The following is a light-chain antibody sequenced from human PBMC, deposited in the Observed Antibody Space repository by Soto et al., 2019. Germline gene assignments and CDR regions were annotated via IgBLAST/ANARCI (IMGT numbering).Light chain of an antibody. J-gene: IGLJ1*01. CDR1: SSNIGSNT. CDR3: AAWDDSLNGLV. Sequence: SVLTQPPSASGTPGQRVTISCSGSSSNIGSNTVNWYQQLPGTAPKLLIYNNNQRPSVVPDRLSGSKSGTSASLAISGLQSEDEVDYDCAAWDDSLNGLVFGTGTKVTVL. CDR2: NNN. V-gene: IGLV1-44*01.